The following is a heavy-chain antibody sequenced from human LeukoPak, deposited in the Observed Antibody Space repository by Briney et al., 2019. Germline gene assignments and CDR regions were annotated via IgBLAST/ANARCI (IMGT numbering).Heavy chain of an antibody. V-gene: IGHV3-21*01. D-gene: IGHD1-7*01. J-gene: IGHJ4*02. CDR3: ARHSTGTMGGDFDY. Sequence: GGSLRLSCAASGFTFSSYSMNWVRQAPGKGLEWVSSISSSSSYIYYADSVKGRFTISRDNAKNSLYLQMNSLRAADTAVYYCARHSTGTMGGDFDYWGQGTLVTVSS. CDR1: GFTFSSYS. CDR2: ISSSSSYI.